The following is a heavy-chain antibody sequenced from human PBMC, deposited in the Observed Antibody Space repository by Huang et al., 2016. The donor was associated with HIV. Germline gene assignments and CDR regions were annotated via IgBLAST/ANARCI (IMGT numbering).Heavy chain of an antibody. CDR1: TFTFGAYW. Sequence: GGSIRLSCVGSTFTFGAYWMSWVRQPPGKGLEWVANIKQDETEKYYVDSVKGRFNISRDNAKKVLFLEMDALRVEDTAIYFCATKTAGMDIWGQGTTVIVSS. CDR3: ATKTAGMDI. J-gene: IGHJ6*02. V-gene: IGHV3-7*01. CDR2: IKQDETEK.